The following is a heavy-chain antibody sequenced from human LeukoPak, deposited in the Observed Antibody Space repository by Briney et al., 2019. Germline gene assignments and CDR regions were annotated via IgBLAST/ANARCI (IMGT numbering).Heavy chain of an antibody. CDR3: AMALDY. CDR2: ISHSGSSI. Sequence: PGGSLRRSCVASGFTFSNYLMNWVRQAPGKGLEWVSGISHSGSSIYYADSVKGRFTISSDNSKNTLYLQMDRLRVEDTAVYYCAMALDYWGQGTLVTVSS. V-gene: IGHV3-23*01. J-gene: IGHJ4*02. CDR1: GFTFSNYL.